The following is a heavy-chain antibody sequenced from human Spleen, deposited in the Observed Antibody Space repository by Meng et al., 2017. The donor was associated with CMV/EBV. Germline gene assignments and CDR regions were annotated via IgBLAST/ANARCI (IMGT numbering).Heavy chain of an antibody. CDR1: GYTFTSYG. Sequence: ASVKVSCKASGYTFTSYGISWVRQAPGQGLEWMGWISAYNGNTNYAQKLQGRVTMTTDISTSTAYMELRSLRSDDTAVYYCARDWIVVGAPGPFDYWGQGTLVTVSS. CDR2: ISAYNGNT. D-gene: IGHD1-26*01. CDR3: ARDWIVVGAPGPFDY. V-gene: IGHV1-18*01. J-gene: IGHJ4*02.